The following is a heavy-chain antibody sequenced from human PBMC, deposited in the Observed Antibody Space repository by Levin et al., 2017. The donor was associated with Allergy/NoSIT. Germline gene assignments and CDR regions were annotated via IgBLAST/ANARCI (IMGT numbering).Heavy chain of an antibody. J-gene: IGHJ4*02. CDR1: GFTFTSYV. D-gene: IGHD3-3*02. CDR2: ITGSGDRT. V-gene: IGHV3-23*01. CDR3: AKVSPSLDY. Sequence: PGGSLRLSCAASGFTFTSYVMSWVRQAPGKGLEWVSGITGSGDRTYYADSVKGRFTISRDNSQNTLYLQMNNLRIEDTAVYYCAKVSPSLDYWGQGTPVTVSS.